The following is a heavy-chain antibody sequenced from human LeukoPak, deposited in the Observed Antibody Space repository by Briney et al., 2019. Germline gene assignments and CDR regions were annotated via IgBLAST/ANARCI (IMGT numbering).Heavy chain of an antibody. Sequence: GRSLRLPCAASGFTFSSYAMHWVRQAPGKGLEWVAVISYDGSNKYYVDSVKGRFTISRDNSKNTLYLQMNSLRAEDTAVYYCAREGDSHIVVVTASFDYWGQGTLVTVSS. J-gene: IGHJ4*02. CDR1: GFTFSSYA. D-gene: IGHD2-21*02. V-gene: IGHV3-30-3*01. CDR2: ISYDGSNK. CDR3: AREGDSHIVVVTASFDY.